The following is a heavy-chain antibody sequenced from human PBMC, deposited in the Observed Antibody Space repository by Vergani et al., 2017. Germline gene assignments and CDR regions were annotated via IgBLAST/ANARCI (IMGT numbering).Heavy chain of an antibody. CDR2: ISARYPST. V-gene: IGHV3-23*01. D-gene: IGHD3-10*01. Sequence: EVQLLQSGGGAIQPGGSVRLSCAASGFTFSACPMTWVRQAPGKGLEWVSAISARYPSTYYADSVKGRFTISRDNSKNMLYLQMNSLRAEDTAVYYCARGAGITMVRGVIVGWFDPWGQGTLVTVSS. CDR1: GFTFSACP. J-gene: IGHJ5*02. CDR3: ARGAGITMVRGVIVGWFDP.